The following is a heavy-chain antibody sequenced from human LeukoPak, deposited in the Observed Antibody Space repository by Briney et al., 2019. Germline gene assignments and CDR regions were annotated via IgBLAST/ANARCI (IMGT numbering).Heavy chain of an antibody. D-gene: IGHD6-13*01. V-gene: IGHV3-30*18. J-gene: IGHJ4*02. CDR1: EFTFSSYG. Sequence: GRSLRLSCAASEFTFSSYGMHWVRQAPGKGLEWEAVISFAGGNTYYSDSVKGRFTISRDNSKNTLYLQMNSLRAEDTAVYYCAKDPIPGRIAAAGTGCFDYWGQGTLVTVSS. CDR3: AKDPIPGRIAAAGTGCFDY. CDR2: ISFAGGNT.